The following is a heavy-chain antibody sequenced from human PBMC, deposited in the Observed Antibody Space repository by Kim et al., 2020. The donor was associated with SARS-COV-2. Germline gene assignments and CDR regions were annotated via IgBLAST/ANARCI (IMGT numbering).Heavy chain of an antibody. J-gene: IGHJ1*01. CDR3: AKGDHDYGTIYFRH. CDR2: ISGDGDNT. CDR1: GFTFSSYA. D-gene: IGHD3-16*01. Sequence: GGSLRLSCAASGFTFSSYAVSWVRQAPGKGLEWVSSISGDGDNTHYADSVKGRFTISRDNSKSTVYLQMNSLRAEDTAVYYCAKGDHDYGTIYFRHWGQGTLVTVSS. V-gene: IGHV3-23*01.